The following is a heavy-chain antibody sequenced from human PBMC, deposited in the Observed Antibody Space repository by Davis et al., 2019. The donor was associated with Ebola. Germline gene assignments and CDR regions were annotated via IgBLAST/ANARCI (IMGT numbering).Heavy chain of an antibody. V-gene: IGHV1-2*06. CDR1: GYTFTGYY. CDR2: INPKSGGT. J-gene: IGHJ4*02. CDR3: VVSGLDFDF. D-gene: IGHD6-19*01. Sequence: ASVQVSCKASGYTFTGYYMHWVRQAPAQALEWMGRINPKSGGTNYAQKFQGRVTMARDTSIRTAYRELSRLRSDDTAIYYCVVSGLDFDFWGQGTLVTVSS.